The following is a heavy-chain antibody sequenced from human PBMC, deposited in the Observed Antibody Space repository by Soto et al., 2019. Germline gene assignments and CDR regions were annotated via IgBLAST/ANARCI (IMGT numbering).Heavy chain of an antibody. CDR3: ARDLTSGDY. CDR1: GYIFTNYY. V-gene: IGHV1-46*01. Sequence: QVQLVQSGAEVKSPGASVKLSCKASGYIFTNYYIHWVRQAPGQGLEWMAIINPNGGSTNYAQEFQGRVTLARDTFTNTVYMELSSLRSEDTAIYYCARDLTSGDYWGQGTLVTVSS. D-gene: IGHD7-27*01. J-gene: IGHJ4*02. CDR2: INPNGGST.